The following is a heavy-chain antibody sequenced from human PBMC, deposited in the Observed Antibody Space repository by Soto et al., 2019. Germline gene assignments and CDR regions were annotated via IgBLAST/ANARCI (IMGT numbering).Heavy chain of an antibody. Sequence: QVQLVESGGGLVKPGGSLRLSCAASGFTFSDYYMSWIRQAPGKGLEWVSYISSDGTIMYYADSVKGRFTISRDNAKNLRYRKINSLGAADPAFYYGAGDLVYYDCGVPLDCGGRGPLVT. CDR3: AGDLVYYDCGVPLDC. CDR2: ISSDGTIM. CDR1: GFTFSDYY. V-gene: IGHV3-11*01. D-gene: IGHD3-22*01. J-gene: IGHJ4*02.